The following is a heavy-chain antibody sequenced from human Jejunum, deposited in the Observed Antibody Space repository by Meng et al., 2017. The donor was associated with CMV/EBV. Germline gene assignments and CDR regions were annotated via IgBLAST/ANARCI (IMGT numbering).Heavy chain of an antibody. CDR2: FVNYVDT. Sequence: QCPLLQSGPEVKKPGASGRVSCKASGYTFGSYGICWVRQAPGQGLEWMGWFVNYVDTYPAPKFQGRVTMTTDTHTNTAFMELRSLTSDDTAVYYCASGTPGRSYCDYWGQGTLVTVSS. D-gene: IGHD2-15*01. J-gene: IGHJ4*02. V-gene: IGHV1-18*01. CDR3: ASGTPGRSYCDY. CDR1: GYTFGSYG.